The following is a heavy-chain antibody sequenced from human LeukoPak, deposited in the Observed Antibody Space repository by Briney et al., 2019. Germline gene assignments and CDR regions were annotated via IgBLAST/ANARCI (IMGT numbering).Heavy chain of an antibody. CDR1: GFPFSSYV. CDR3: AKVVNGWYNFDY. CDR2: IGADGSNT. D-gene: IGHD6-19*01. J-gene: IGHJ4*02. V-gene: IGHV3-23*01. Sequence: GALGISFAASGFPFSSYVMKWVRPAPGKGLGWGSFIGADGSNTYYADSVKGRFTVSRDNSKNTLYLQMNSLRAEDTAVYYCAKVVNGWYNFDYWGQGTLVTVSS.